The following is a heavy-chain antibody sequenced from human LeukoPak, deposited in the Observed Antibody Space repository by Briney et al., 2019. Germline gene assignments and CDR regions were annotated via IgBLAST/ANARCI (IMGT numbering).Heavy chain of an antibody. D-gene: IGHD3-22*01. V-gene: IGHV1-2*02. CDR1: GYTFTGYY. Sequence: GASVKVSCKASGYTFTGYYMHWVRQAPGQGPEWMGWINPNSGGTNYAQKFQGRVTMTRDTSISTAYMELSRLRSDDTAVYYCARPNYYDSSGYYVSDYWGQGTLVAVSS. CDR2: INPNSGGT. CDR3: ARPNYYDSSGYYVSDY. J-gene: IGHJ4*02.